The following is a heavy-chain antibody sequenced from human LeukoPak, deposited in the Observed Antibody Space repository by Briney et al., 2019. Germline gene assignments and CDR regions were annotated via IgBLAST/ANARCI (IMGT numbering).Heavy chain of an antibody. Sequence: GSLRLSCAASGFTFSSYAMHWVRQAPGKGLEGVAVISYDGSNKYYADSVKGRFTISRGNSKNTLYLEMNSLRAEDTAVYYCARDGVVVVPAAIFLFYSYYYMDVWGKGTTVTVSS. CDR1: GFTFSSYA. CDR3: ARDGVVVVPAAIFLFYSYYYMDV. V-gene: IGHV3-30*01. J-gene: IGHJ6*03. D-gene: IGHD2-2*02. CDR2: ISYDGSNK.